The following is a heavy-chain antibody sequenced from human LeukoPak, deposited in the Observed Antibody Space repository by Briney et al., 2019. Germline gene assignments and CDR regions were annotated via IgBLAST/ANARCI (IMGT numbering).Heavy chain of an antibody. J-gene: IGHJ2*01. V-gene: IGHV3-7*01. CDR3: ARGPNDNSGYYFTL. CDR1: GYTFSSYW. Sequence: GGSLRLSCAASGYTFSSYWMTWVRQAPGKGLEWVANIKQEGSEKYYVDSVKGRFTMSRDNAKNSLYLQMNSLRAEDTAVYYCARGPNDNSGYYFTLWGRGTLVTVSS. D-gene: IGHD3-22*01. CDR2: IKQEGSEK.